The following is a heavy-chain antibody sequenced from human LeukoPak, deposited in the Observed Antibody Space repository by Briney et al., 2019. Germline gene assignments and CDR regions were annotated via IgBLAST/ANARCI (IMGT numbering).Heavy chain of an antibody. J-gene: IGHJ6*02. CDR2: INPNSGGT. Sequence: GASVKVSCKASGYTFTGYYMHWVRQAPGQGLEWMGWINPNSGGTNYAQKFQGRVTMTRDTSISTAYMELSRLRSDDTAVYYCARGGRTGTIDYYYGMDVWGQGTTVTVSS. CDR3: ARGGRTGTIDYYYGMDV. V-gene: IGHV1-2*02. D-gene: IGHD1-1*01. CDR1: GYTFTGYY.